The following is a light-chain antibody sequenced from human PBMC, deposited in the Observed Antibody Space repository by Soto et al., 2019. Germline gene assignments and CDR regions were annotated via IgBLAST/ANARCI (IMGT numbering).Light chain of an antibody. CDR1: QTISTY. J-gene: IGKJ1*01. V-gene: IGKV1-39*01. CDR3: QQSYSTPPT. CDR2: AAS. Sequence: DIQMTQSPSSLSASVGDRVTITCRASQTISTYLNWYQQKPGKAPKLLIYAASNLQSGVPSRFSSSGSGTDFTLTISSLQPEDFATFYCQQSYSTPPTFGQGTKVDIK.